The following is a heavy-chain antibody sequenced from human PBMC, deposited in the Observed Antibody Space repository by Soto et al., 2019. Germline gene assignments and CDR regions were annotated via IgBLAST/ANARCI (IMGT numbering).Heavy chain of an antibody. Sequence: TSETLSLTCTVSGGSDSSGSYYWSWIRQPPGKGLEWIGYIYYSGSTNYNPSLKSRVTISVDTSKNQFSLKLSSATAADTAVYYCARDGYCSGGSCYFGPRYDIMDVWGQGTTVTFSS. CDR1: GGSDSSGSYY. D-gene: IGHD2-15*01. J-gene: IGHJ6*02. CDR3: ARDGYCSGGSCYFGPRYDIMDV. CDR2: IYYSGST. V-gene: IGHV4-61*01.